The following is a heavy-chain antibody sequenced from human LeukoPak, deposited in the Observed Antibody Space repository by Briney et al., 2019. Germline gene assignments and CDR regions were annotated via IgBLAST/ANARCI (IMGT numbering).Heavy chain of an antibody. J-gene: IGHJ5*02. CDR2: IYTSGST. V-gene: IGHV4-4*07. CDR3: ARSGYSYGFIYDWFDP. Sequence: SETLSLTCTVSGGSISSYYWSWIRQPAGKGLEWIGRIYTSGSTNYNPSLKSRVTMSVDTSKNQFSLKLSSVTAADTAVYYCARSGYSYGFIYDWFDPWGQGTLVTVSS. CDR1: GGSISSYY. D-gene: IGHD5-18*01.